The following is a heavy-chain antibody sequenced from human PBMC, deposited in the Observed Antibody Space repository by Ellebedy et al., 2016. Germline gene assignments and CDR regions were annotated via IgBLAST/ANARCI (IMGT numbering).Heavy chain of an antibody. CDR1: GYTFTGYY. J-gene: IGHJ5*02. CDR3: ARESGSEYSRSSRSDNWFDP. D-gene: IGHD6-6*01. V-gene: IGHV1-69*13. Sequence: SVKVSXXASGYTFTGYYMHWVRQAPGQGLEWMGGIIPIFGTANYAQKFQGRVTITADESTSTAYMELSSLRSDDTAVYYCARESGSEYSRSSRSDNWFDPWGQGTLVTVSS. CDR2: IIPIFGTA.